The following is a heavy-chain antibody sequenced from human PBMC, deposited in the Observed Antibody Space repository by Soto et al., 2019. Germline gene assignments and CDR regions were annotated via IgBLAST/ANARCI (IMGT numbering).Heavy chain of an antibody. Sequence: EVQLLESVGGSVQPGGSLRLSCAASGFTFSTLAMTWVRQAPGKGLEWVSSVLASGTCTYYADSVKGRFTISRDSSKSTVYLQMNSLSAEDTELYYGAGVRVGYWGQGTLVTVSS. CDR2: VLASGTCT. V-gene: IGHV3-23*01. CDR1: GFTFSTLA. J-gene: IGHJ4*02. CDR3: AGVRVGY. D-gene: IGHD1-26*01.